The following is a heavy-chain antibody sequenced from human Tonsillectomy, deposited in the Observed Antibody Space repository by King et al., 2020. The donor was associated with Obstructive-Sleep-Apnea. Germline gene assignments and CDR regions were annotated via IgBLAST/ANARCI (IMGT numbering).Heavy chain of an antibody. V-gene: IGHV3-11*01. D-gene: IGHD3-16*01. J-gene: IGHJ3*02. CDR1: GFRLSDYY. CDR3: ARVLREATLGIDAFDI. CDR2: LSISGQIT. Sequence: VQLVESGGGLVKPGGSLRLSCAASGFRLSDYYMSWIRQAPGKGLEWISYLSISGQITYYVDSVRGRFTISRDSAKNSLYLQMNSLRAEDTAVYYCARVLREATLGIDAFDIWGQGTMVTVSS.